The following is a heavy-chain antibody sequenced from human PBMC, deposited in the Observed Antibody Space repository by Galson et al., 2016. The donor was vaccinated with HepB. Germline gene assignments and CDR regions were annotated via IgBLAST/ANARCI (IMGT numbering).Heavy chain of an antibody. CDR2: IYYSGST. Sequence: ETLSLTCTVSGGSVSSVSYHWSWIRQPPGKGLEWIGYIYYSGSTNYNPSLKSRVTISVDTSKNQFSLKLTSVTATDTAVYYCARVIGVAVTGAGYWVDPWGQGTLATVSS. CDR1: GGSVSSVSYH. J-gene: IGHJ5*02. D-gene: IGHD6-19*01. V-gene: IGHV4-61*01. CDR3: ARVIGVAVTGAGYWVDP.